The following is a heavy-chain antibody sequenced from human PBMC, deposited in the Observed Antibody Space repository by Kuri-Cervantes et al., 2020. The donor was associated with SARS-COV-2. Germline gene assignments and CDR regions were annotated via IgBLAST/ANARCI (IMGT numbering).Heavy chain of an antibody. CDR1: GGSISSSSYY. D-gene: IGHD1-26*01. CDR3: AGHEGSSSYVYYYYYYGMDV. J-gene: IGHJ6*02. CDR2: IYYSGST. V-gene: IGHV4-39*01. Sequence: SETLSLTCTVSGGSISSSSYYWGWIRQPPGKGLEWIGSIYYSGSTYYNPSLKSRVTISVDTSKNQFSLKLSSVTAADTAVYYCAGHEGSSSYVYYYYYYGMDVWGQGTTVTVSS.